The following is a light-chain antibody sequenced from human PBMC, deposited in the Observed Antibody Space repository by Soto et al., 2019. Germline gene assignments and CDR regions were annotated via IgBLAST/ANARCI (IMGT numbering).Light chain of an antibody. J-gene: IGLJ2*01. Sequence: QSALTQPPSASGSPGQSVTISCTGTSSDVGGYNYVSWYQQHPGKAPKLIIYEVTKRPSGVPDRFSGSKSGNTASLTVSGLLAEDEADYYCAAWDDSLRGVLFGGGTQLTVL. CDR3: AAWDDSLRGVL. CDR1: SSDVGGYNY. V-gene: IGLV2-8*01. CDR2: EVT.